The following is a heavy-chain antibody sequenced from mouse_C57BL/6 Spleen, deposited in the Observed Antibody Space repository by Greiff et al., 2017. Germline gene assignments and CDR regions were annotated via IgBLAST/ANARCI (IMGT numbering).Heavy chain of an antibody. V-gene: IGHV1-62-2*01. J-gene: IGHJ4*01. CDR3: ARHEDRTAYDDGSSFAMDY. CDR1: GYTFTEYT. D-gene: IGHD1-1*01. CDR2: FYPGSGSI. Sequence: QVQLKQSGAELVKPGASVKLSCKASGYTFTEYTIHWVKQRSGQGLEWIGWFYPGSGSIKYNEKFKDKATLTADKSSSTVYMELSSLTSEDSAVYFCARHEDRTAYDDGSSFAMDYWGQGTSVTVSS.